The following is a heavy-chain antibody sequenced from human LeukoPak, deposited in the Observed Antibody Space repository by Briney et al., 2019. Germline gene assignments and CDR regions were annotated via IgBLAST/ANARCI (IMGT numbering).Heavy chain of an antibody. CDR3: ARGGLSSAASFDY. V-gene: IGHV3-48*01. J-gene: IGHJ4*02. Sequence: PGGSLRLSCAASGFTFSTYSMNWVRQAPGKGLEWVSYISSSSVTMYYADSVKGRFTISRDNAKNSLYLQMNSLRAEDTAVYYCARGGLSSAASFDYGGQGTLVTVSS. CDR2: ISSSSVTM. D-gene: IGHD6-19*01. CDR1: GFTFSTYS.